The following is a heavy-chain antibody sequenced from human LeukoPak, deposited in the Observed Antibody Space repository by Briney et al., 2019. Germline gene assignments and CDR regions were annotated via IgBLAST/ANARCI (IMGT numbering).Heavy chain of an antibody. D-gene: IGHD2/OR15-2a*01. CDR3: ARSNFSYYYYMDV. V-gene: IGHV4-38-2*01. Sequence: SETLSLTCQVLYSSVSRGYYWGWIRQPPGKGLEWIGSIYHSGSTYHNPSLKSRVTLSVDESKNQFSLKLSSVTAADTAVYYCARSNFSYYYYMDVWGKGTTVTISS. CDR2: IYHSGST. J-gene: IGHJ6*03. CDR1: YSSVSRGYY.